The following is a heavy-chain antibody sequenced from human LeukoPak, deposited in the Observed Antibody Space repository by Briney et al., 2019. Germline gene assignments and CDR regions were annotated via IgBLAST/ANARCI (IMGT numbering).Heavy chain of an antibody. CDR1: GYTFTSYY. CDR2: INPSGGSA. Sequence: ASVKVSCKASGYTFTSYYMHWVRQAPGQGLEWMGRINPSGGSASYAQKFQGRVTMTRDTSTSTVYMELSSLRSEDTAVYYCARAHLYCTNGVCLEYFQHWGQGTLVTVSS. D-gene: IGHD2-8*01. V-gene: IGHV1-46*03. J-gene: IGHJ1*01. CDR3: ARAHLYCTNGVCLEYFQH.